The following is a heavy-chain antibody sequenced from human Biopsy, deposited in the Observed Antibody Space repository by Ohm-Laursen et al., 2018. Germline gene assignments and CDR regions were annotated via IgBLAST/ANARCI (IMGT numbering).Heavy chain of an antibody. V-gene: IGHV5-51*01. D-gene: IGHD3-3*01. CDR2: IYPGDSDT. CDR3: AKHGGLGDFWSGYPLAAFDI. J-gene: IGHJ3*02. Sequence: ESLRISCKGSGYRFTNYWLGWVRQMPGKGMEWMGLIYPGDSDTRYSPSFQGQVPISVKKSITTAYVQWNSLKASDTAMYYCAKHGGLGDFWSGYPLAAFDIWGQGTMVTVSS. CDR1: GYRFTNYW.